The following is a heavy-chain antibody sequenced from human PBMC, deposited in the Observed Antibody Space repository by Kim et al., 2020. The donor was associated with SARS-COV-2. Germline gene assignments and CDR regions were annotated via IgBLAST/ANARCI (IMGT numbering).Heavy chain of an antibody. CDR3: ATIWFGESVFDY. Sequence: GGYLRLSCAASGFTFSSYSMNWVRQAPGKGLEWVSSISSSSSYIYYADSVKGRFTISRDNAKNSLYLQMNSLRAEDTAVYYCATIWFGESVFDYWGQGTLVTVSS. D-gene: IGHD3-10*01. CDR1: GFTFSSYS. J-gene: IGHJ4*02. CDR2: ISSSSSYI. V-gene: IGHV3-21*01.